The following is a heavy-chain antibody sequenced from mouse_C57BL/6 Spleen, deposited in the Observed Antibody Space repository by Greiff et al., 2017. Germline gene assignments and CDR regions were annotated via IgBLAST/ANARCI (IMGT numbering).Heavy chain of an antibody. CDR3: ARVWDVRDYYFDY. J-gene: IGHJ2*01. CDR1: GYSIPSGYY. D-gene: IGHD4-1*01. Sequence: ESGPGLVKPSQSLSLTCSVTGYSIPSGYYWNWIRQFPGNKLEWMGYISYDGSNNYNPSLKNRISITRDTSKNQFFLKVNSVTTEDTATYYCARVWDVRDYYFDYWGQGTTLTVSS. CDR2: ISYDGSN. V-gene: IGHV3-6*01.